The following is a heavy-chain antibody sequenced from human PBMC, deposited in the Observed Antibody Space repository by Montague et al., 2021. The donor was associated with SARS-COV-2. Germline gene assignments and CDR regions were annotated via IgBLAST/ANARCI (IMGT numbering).Heavy chain of an antibody. V-gene: IGHV2-5*01. D-gene: IGHD1-26*01. Sequence: PALVKPTQTLTLTCTFSGFSLNTSGVGVTWVRQPPGKALEWLAFIYWNDYKHYSPSVKSRITITKDTSKNQVVLIMTNMDPVDTGTYYCAHGDVGNRGFEFWGQGTLVTVSS. CDR2: IYWNDYK. CDR1: GFSLNTSGVG. J-gene: IGHJ4*02. CDR3: AHGDVGNRGFEF.